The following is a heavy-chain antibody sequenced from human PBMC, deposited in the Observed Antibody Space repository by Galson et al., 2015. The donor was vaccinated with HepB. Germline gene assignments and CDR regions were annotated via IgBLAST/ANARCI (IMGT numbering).Heavy chain of an antibody. CDR2: ISYDGSYQ. V-gene: IGHV3-30*18. D-gene: IGHD3-10*01. Sequence: SLRLSCAASGFTFSSYDMHWVRQAPGKGLEWVAFISYDGSYQYYADSVKGRFTISRDNSKNTLCLQMNSLRAEDTAVYYCAKVPDYYRSALEYWGPGTLVNGS. CDR3: AKVPDYYRSALEY. CDR1: GFTFSSYD. J-gene: IGHJ4*02.